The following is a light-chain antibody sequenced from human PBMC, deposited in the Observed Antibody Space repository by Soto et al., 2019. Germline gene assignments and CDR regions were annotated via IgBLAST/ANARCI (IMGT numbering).Light chain of an antibody. J-gene: IGKJ5*01. CDR2: GAS. CDR3: QQRSNWPPIT. CDR1: QSVSSN. Sequence: EMVMTQSPATLSVSPGERAALSCRASQSVSSNLAWYQQKPGQAPRLLIYGASTRAAGIPARFSGSGSGTDFTLTINSLEPEDFAVYYCQQRSNWPPITFGQGTRLEIK. V-gene: IGKV3-15*01.